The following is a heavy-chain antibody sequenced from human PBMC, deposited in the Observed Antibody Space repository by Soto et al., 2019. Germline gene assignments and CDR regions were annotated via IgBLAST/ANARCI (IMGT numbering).Heavy chain of an antibody. J-gene: IGHJ6*04. CDR1: GFSFRSYS. CDR2: ISSSSSYI. Sequence: LXLSFAASGFSFRSYSMNWVRQAAGKGLEWGSSISSSSSYIYYADSVKGRFTISRDNAKNSLYLQMNSLRAEDTAVYYCARVDGGYGAALAFYYYPYGMDVWGEGTSVTVSS. CDR3: ARVDGGYGAALAFYYYPYGMDV. D-gene: IGHD5-18*01. V-gene: IGHV3-21*01.